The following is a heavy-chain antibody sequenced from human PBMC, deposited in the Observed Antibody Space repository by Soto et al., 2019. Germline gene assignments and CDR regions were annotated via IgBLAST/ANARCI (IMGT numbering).Heavy chain of an antibody. CDR3: ARSNVGIAAAGYFDY. CDR2: ISYDGSNK. CDR1: GFTFSSYG. Sequence: PVGSLRLSCAASGFTFSSYGMHWVRQAPGKGLEWVAVISYDGSNKYYADSVKGRFTISRDNSKNTLYLQMNSLRAEDTAVYYCARSNVGIAAAGYFDYWGQGTLVTVSS. V-gene: IGHV3-30*03. J-gene: IGHJ4*02. D-gene: IGHD6-13*01.